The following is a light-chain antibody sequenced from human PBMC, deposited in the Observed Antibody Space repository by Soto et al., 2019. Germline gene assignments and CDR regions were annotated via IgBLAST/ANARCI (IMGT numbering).Light chain of an antibody. CDR1: QSVGTY. Sequence: DIQMTQSPSSLSASVGDRVTISCRASQSVGTYLNWYHQKPGAAPRLLISRASTVKSGVPPRFSGNGSGRDFTLIISSLRREDIGTSFCKQSYSAQWTLGPGTKVEIX. V-gene: IGKV1-39*01. J-gene: IGKJ1*01. CDR3: KQSYSAQWT. CDR2: RAS.